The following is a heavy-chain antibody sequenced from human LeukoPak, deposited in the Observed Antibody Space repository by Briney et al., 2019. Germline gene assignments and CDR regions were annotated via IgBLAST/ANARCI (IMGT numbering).Heavy chain of an antibody. D-gene: IGHD5-18*01. V-gene: IGHV4-59*01. J-gene: IGHJ4*02. Sequence: PSETLSLTCTVSGGSISTYYWSWIRQPPGKGLEWIGYIYYSGSTNYNPSLKSRVTISVDTSKNQFSLKVSSVTAADTAVYYCARSVLGYSYGLHIDYWGQGTLVTVSS. CDR3: ARSVLGYSYGLHIDY. CDR1: GGSISTYY. CDR2: IYYSGST.